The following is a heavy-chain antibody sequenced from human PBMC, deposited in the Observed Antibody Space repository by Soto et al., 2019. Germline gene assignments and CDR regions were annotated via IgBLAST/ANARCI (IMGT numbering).Heavy chain of an antibody. J-gene: IGHJ4*03. V-gene: IGHV4-31*03. D-gene: IGHD3-22*01. CDR1: GESISSGGYY. CDR2: IDNSGNT. CDR3: ARDLGSNQWFFDN. Sequence: SETLSLTCTVSGESISSGGYYLTWIRQHPGKGLEWIGYIDNSGNTYYKPSLDSRVVMSVDASKNRFSLRLNSVTAADTAVHYCARDLGSNQWFFDNWSHGTLVTVSS.